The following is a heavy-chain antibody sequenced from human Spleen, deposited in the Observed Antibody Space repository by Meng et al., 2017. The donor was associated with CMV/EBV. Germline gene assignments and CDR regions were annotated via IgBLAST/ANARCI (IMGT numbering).Heavy chain of an antibody. V-gene: IGHV4-30-4*08. J-gene: IGHJ5*02. CDR3: ARALRHNWFDP. CDR1: GASISSVDYY. CDR2: IYYSGST. Sequence: GPGLDNLSPTLPLTCISSGASISSVDYYWSWIRQPPGKCLEWIGYIYYSGSTYYNPSLKSRVTISVDTSKNQFSLKLSSVTAADTAVYYCARALRHNWFDPWGQGTLVTVSS.